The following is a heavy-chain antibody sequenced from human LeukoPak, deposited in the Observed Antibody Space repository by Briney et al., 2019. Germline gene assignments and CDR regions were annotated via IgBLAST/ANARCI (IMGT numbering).Heavy chain of an antibody. V-gene: IGHV4-4*02. Sequence: SETLSLTCTVSGGSISSSNWWSWVRQPPGKGLEWIGEIYHSGSTNYNPSLKSRVTISVDKSKNQFSLKLSSVTAADTAVYYWARAGYSSSLDYWGQGTLVTVSS. D-gene: IGHD6-13*01. CDR2: IYHSGST. J-gene: IGHJ4*02. CDR3: ARAGYSSSLDY. CDR1: GGSISSSNW.